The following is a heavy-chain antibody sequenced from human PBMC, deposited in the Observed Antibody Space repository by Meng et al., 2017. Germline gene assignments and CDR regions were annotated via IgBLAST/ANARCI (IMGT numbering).Heavy chain of an antibody. Sequence: VAPVVVWASLVQSGGPLSLACASSGFSVSSNFMSWVRQAPGKGLEWVSVIYSGGSTYYADSVKGRFTISRDNSKNTLYLQMNSLRAEDTAVYYCASELPGGPNYWYFDLWGRGTLVTVSS. CDR2: IYSGGST. CDR1: GFSVSSNF. V-gene: IGHV3-66*02. J-gene: IGHJ2*01. D-gene: IGHD3-10*01. CDR3: ASELPGGPNYWYFDL.